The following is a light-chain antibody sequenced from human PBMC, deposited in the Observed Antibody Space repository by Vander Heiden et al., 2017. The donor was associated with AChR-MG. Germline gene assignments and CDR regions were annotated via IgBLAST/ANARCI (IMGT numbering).Light chain of an antibody. J-gene: IGKJ2*01. CDR3: MQALQTPKYT. CDR2: LTS. Sequence: DIVLTQSPLSLHVTPGEPASISCRSSKSLLHSNGYKYLDWYVQKPGQSPQLLIYLTSNRAPGVPDRFSGSGSGTYFTLKISRVEAEDVGVYYCMQALQTPKYTFGQGTQLDIK. CDR1: KSLLHSNGYKY. V-gene: IGKV2-28*01.